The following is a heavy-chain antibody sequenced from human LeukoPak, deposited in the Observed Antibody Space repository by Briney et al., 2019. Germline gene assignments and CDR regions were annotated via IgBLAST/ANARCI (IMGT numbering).Heavy chain of an antibody. CDR1: GFTFSSYE. J-gene: IGHJ4*02. Sequence: QPGGSLRLSCAASGFTFSSYEMNWVRQAPGKGLEWVSYISSSGSTIYYADSVKGRFTISRDNAKNSLYLQMNSLRAEDTAVYYCAKGRYDFWSGYLTDWGQGTLVTVSS. V-gene: IGHV3-48*03. CDR3: AKGRYDFWSGYLTD. CDR2: ISSSGSTI. D-gene: IGHD3-3*01.